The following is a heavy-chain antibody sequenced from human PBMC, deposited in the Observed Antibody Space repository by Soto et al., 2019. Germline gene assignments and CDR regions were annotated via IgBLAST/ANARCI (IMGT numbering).Heavy chain of an antibody. V-gene: IGHV1-69*15. CDR2: ITPIYPTT. J-gene: IGHJ4*02. D-gene: IGHD5-18*01. Sequence: QVQLVQSGAEVRKPGSSVQVSCKASGGTFYTYTFSWVRQAPGQGLEWMGSITPIYPTTNYAEKFQGRLTVTADGSTNTSYMELTSLTSDDTAVYYCVRIPRYSFPTPDDLDSWGQGTLVTVFS. CDR3: VRIPRYSFPTPDDLDS. CDR1: GGTFYTYT.